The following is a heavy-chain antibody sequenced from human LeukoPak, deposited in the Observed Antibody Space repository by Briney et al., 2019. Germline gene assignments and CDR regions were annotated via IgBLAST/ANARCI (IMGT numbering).Heavy chain of an antibody. V-gene: IGHV3-30*03. Sequence: GGSLRLSCAASGFTFTSNGIHRVRQAPGKGLEWVTAMSYDVGAEYYADSAKGRFTVSGDTSKSTVYLQMNSLRAEDMAVYYCARDRYLDYWGQGTLVTVSS. CDR1: GFTFTSNG. D-gene: IGHD3-16*02. CDR2: MSYDVGAE. CDR3: ARDRYLDY. J-gene: IGHJ4*02.